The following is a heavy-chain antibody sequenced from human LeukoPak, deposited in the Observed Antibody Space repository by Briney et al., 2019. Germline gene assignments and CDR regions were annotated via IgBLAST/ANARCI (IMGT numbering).Heavy chain of an antibody. CDR3: ASSPGGSYHFGD. D-gene: IGHD2-15*01. V-gene: IGHV3-21*01. J-gene: IGHJ4*02. CDR2: ISSSSSYI. CDR1: GFSFNGYS. Sequence: GGSLRLSCTASGFSFNGYSVNWLRQAPGKGLEWVSSISSSSSYIYYADSVKGRFTISKDNAKNSLYLQMNSLRAEDTAVYYCASSPGGSYHFGDWGPLTIVTVSS.